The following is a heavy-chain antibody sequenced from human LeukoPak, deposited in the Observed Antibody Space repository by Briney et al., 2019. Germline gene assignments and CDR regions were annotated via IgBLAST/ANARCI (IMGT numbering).Heavy chain of an antibody. CDR1: GFAFSTYS. Sequence: PGGSLRLSCAASGFAFSTYSMNWVRQAPGKGLEWVSSISSSSSYIYYADSVKGRFTISRDNAKNSLYLQMNSLRAEDTAVYYCARDSDSHLYYDSSGYPYWGQGTLVTVSS. V-gene: IGHV3-21*01. CDR2: ISSSSSYI. J-gene: IGHJ4*02. D-gene: IGHD3-22*01. CDR3: ARDSDSHLYYDSSGYPY.